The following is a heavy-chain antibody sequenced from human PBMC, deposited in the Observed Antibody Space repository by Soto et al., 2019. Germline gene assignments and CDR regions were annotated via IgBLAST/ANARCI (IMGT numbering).Heavy chain of an antibody. CDR3: ARPPPECWTNYCFGP. J-gene: IGHJ5*02. D-gene: IGHD3-3*01. Sequence: ASVKVSCKTSGYTFNTYGINWVRQAPGQGLELMGWISAYDGKTTYAEKFQGRVTLTTDTSTSTAYMELRSLRSDDTAIYYCARPPPECWTNYCFGPWGQGNPVTVPS. V-gene: IGHV1-18*01. CDR1: GYTFNTYG. CDR2: ISAYDGKT.